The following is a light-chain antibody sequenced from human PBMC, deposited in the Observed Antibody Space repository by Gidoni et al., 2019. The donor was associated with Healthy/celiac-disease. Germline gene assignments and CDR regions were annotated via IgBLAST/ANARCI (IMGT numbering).Light chain of an antibody. Sequence: IVMTQSPLSLPVTPGEPASISCRSSQSLLHSNGYNYLDWYLQKPGQSPQLLTYLGSNRASGGPDRFSGRGSGTDFTLKISRVEAEDGGVYYCMQALQTPWTFGQGTKVEIK. CDR1: QSLLHSNGYNY. J-gene: IGKJ1*01. CDR3: MQALQTPWT. CDR2: LGS. V-gene: IGKV2-28*01.